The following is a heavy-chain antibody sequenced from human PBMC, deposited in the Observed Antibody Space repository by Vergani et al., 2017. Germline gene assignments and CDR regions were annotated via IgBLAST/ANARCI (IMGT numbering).Heavy chain of an antibody. J-gene: IGHJ6*02. CDR2: IWYDGSNK. D-gene: IGHD3-3*01. CDR3: AKDNEITIFGVANYGMDV. CDR1: GFTFGSYG. V-gene: IGHV3-33*06. Sequence: QVQLVESGGGVVQPGRSLRLSCAASGFTFGSYGMHWVRQAPGKGLEWVAVIWYDGSNKYYADSVKGRFTISRDNSKNTLYLQMNSLRAEDTAVYYCAKDNEITIFGVANYGMDVWGQGTTVTVSS.